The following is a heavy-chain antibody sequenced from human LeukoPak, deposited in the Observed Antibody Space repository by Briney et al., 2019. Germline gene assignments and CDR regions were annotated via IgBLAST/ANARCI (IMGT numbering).Heavy chain of an antibody. J-gene: IGHJ6*04. D-gene: IGHD2-2*01. CDR1: GGSFSGYY. Sequence: SETLSLTCAVYGGSFSGYYWSWIRQPPGKGLEWIGEINHSGSTNYNPSLKSRVTISVDTSKNQFSLKLSSVTAADTAVYYCARVGGYCSSTSCPNYSYYGMDVWGKGTTVTVSS. CDR3: ARVGGYCSSTSCPNYSYYGMDV. CDR2: INHSGST. V-gene: IGHV4-34*01.